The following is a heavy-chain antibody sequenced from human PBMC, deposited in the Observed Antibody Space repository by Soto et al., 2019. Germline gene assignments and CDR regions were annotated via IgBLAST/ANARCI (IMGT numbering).Heavy chain of an antibody. Sequence: GGSLRLSCAASGFPFSNYAMHWVRQAPGKGLEWVAAISYHGIDKYYADSVKGRFTISRDNSMNTLFFQMNSLRPEDTAVYYCARDREGQQFDYWGQGTLVTVSS. CDR1: GFPFSNYA. J-gene: IGHJ4*02. CDR3: ARDREGQQFDY. D-gene: IGHD6-13*01. CDR2: ISYHGIDK. V-gene: IGHV3-30-3*01.